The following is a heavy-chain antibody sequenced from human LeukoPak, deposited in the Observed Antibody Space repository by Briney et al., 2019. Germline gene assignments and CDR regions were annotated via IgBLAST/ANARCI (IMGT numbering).Heavy chain of an antibody. D-gene: IGHD3-16*01. CDR3: ARFGDFSSLDY. CDR2: ISGSGGST. V-gene: IGHV3-23*01. Sequence: GGSLRLSCAASGFTFSSYAMSWVRQAPGKGLEWVSAISGSGGSTYYADSVKGRFTISRDNSKNTLYLQMNFLRVEDTAVYYCARFGDFSSLDYWGQGTLVTVSS. J-gene: IGHJ4*02. CDR1: GFTFSSYA.